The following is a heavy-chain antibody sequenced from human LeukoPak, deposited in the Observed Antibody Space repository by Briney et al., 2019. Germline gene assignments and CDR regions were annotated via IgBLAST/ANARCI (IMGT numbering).Heavy chain of an antibody. CDR2: IYYSGST. CDR3: ARLTPNYDYVWGTPSGAFDI. D-gene: IGHD3-16*01. V-gene: IGHV4-59*08. J-gene: IGHJ3*02. CDR1: GGSISSYY. Sequence: SETLSLTCTVSGGSISSYYWSWIRQPPGKGLEWIGYIYYSGSTNYNPSLKSRVTISVDTPKNQFSLKLSSVTAADTAVYYCARLTPNYDYVWGTPSGAFDIWGQGTMVTVSS.